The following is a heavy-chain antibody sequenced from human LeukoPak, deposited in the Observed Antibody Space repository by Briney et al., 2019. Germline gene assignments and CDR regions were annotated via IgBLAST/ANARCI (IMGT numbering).Heavy chain of an antibody. CDR1: GYSISSGYY. Sequence: SETLSLTCAVSGYSISSGYYWGWIRQPPGKGLEWIGSIYHSGSTYYNPSLKSRVIISVDTSKNQFSLKLSSVTAADTAVYYCAREGGCSSASCYATFDYWGQGTLVTVSS. J-gene: IGHJ4*02. D-gene: IGHD2-2*01. CDR3: AREGGCSSASCYATFDY. V-gene: IGHV4-38-2*02. CDR2: IYHSGST.